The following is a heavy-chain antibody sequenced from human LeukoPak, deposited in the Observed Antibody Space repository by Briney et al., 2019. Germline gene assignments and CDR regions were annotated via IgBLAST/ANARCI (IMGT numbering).Heavy chain of an antibody. D-gene: IGHD3-10*01. Sequence: GGSLRLSCAASGFTFSSYAMSWVRQAPGRGLEWVSAISGNGGNTYYADSVKGRFTISRDNSKNTLYLQMNSLRAEDTAVYYCAKPWVPERFGELSPFDYWGQGTLVTVSS. CDR3: AKPWVPERFGELSPFDY. V-gene: IGHV3-23*01. CDR2: ISGNGGNT. CDR1: GFTFSSYA. J-gene: IGHJ4*02.